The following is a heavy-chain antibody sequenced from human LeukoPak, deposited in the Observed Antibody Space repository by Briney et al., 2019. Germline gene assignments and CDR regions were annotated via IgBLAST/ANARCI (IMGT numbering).Heavy chain of an antibody. J-gene: IGHJ4*02. D-gene: IGHD5-18*01. CDR1: GFTFDDYA. V-gene: IGHV3-9*01. CDR3: ASYGTAAFDY. Sequence: GRSLRLSCAASGFTFDDYAMHWVRQAPGKGLEWVSGISWNSGSIGYADSVKGRFTISRDNAKNSLYLQMNSLRAEDTALYYCASYGTAAFDYWGQGTRVTVSS. CDR2: ISWNSGSI.